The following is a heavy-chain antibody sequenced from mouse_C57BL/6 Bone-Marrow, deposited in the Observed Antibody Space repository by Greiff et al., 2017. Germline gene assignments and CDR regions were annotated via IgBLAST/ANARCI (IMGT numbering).Heavy chain of an antibody. Sequence: EVQGVESGGGLVQPGGSLKLSCAASGFTFSDYYMYWVRQTPEKRLEWVAYISNGGGSTYYPDTVKGRFTISRDNAKNTLYLQVGRLKSEDTAMCYCARGPYWGQGTLVTVSA. J-gene: IGHJ3*01. CDR2: ISNGGGST. CDR3: ARGPY. CDR1: GFTFSDYY. V-gene: IGHV5-12*01.